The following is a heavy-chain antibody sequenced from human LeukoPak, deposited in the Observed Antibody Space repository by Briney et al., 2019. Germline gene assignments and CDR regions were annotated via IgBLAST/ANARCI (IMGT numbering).Heavy chain of an antibody. D-gene: IGHD3-3*01. V-gene: IGHV4-59*12. Sequence: PSETLSLTCTVSGGSISSYYWSWIRQPPGKGLEWIGYIYYSGSTNYNPSLKSRVTMSVDTSRNQFSLKLSSATAADTAVYYCARGSEWLSPWGQGTLVTVSS. CDR2: IYYSGST. CDR3: ARGSEWLSP. J-gene: IGHJ5*02. CDR1: GGSISSYY.